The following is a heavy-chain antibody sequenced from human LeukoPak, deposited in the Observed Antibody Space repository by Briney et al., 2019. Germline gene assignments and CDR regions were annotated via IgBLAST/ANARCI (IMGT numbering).Heavy chain of an antibody. CDR2: IYTSGST. V-gene: IGHV4-61*02. CDR1: GGSISSGSYY. D-gene: IGHD2-8*02. CDR3: ARVGRISGYFDY. Sequence: PSETLSLTCTVSGGSISSGSYYWSWIRQPAGKGLEWIGRIYTSGSTNYNPSLKSRVTISVDTSKNQFSLKLSSVTAADTAVYYCARVGRISGYFDYWGQGTLVTVSS. J-gene: IGHJ4*02.